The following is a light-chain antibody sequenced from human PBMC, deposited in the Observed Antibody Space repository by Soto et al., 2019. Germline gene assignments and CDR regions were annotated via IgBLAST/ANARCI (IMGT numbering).Light chain of an antibody. CDR1: QSINNL. CDR3: QQHNGYSERM. Sequence: DVQMTQSPSTLSASVGDRVTITCRASQSINNLLAWYQQKPGKAPKLLIYGASSLASGVPSRFSGSGSGTEFTLTISSLQPDDFATYYCQQHNGYSERMFGQGTKVEV. J-gene: IGKJ1*01. V-gene: IGKV1-5*01. CDR2: GAS.